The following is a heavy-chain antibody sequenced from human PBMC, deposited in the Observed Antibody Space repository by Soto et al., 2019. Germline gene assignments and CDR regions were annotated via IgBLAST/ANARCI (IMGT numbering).Heavy chain of an antibody. D-gene: IGHD6-13*01. Sequence: PGGSLSLSCAASGFTFSNAWMSWVRQAPGKGLEWVGRIKSKTDGGTTDYAAPVKGRFTISRDDSKNTLYLQMNSLKTEDTAVYYCTTEGVLPPGIAAAGATYGMDVWGQGTTVTVSS. J-gene: IGHJ6*02. V-gene: IGHV3-15*01. CDR2: IKSKTDGGTT. CDR1: GFTFSNAW. CDR3: TTEGVLPPGIAAAGATYGMDV.